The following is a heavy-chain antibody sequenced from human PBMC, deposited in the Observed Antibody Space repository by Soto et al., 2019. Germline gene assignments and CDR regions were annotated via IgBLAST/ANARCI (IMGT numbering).Heavy chain of an antibody. Sequence: SETLSLTCTVSGGSISSSSYYWGWIRQPPGKGLEWIGSIYYSGSTYYNPSLKSRVTISVDTSKNQFSLKLSSVTAADTAVYYCATQLGYCSSTSCYEGDYYDYWGQGTLVTVSS. CDR1: GGSISSSSYY. D-gene: IGHD2-2*01. CDR3: ATQLGYCSSTSCYEGDYYDY. V-gene: IGHV4-39*01. CDR2: IYYSGST. J-gene: IGHJ4*02.